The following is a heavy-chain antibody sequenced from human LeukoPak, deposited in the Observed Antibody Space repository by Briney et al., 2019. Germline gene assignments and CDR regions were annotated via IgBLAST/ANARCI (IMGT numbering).Heavy chain of an antibody. D-gene: IGHD1-1*01. CDR3: ARDSNAHGIGFDY. CDR1: GGSFSGYY. V-gene: IGHV4-34*01. CDR2: INHSGST. J-gene: IGHJ4*02. Sequence: PSVTLSLTCAVYGGSFSGYYWSWIRQPPGKGLEWIGEINHSGSTNYNPSLKSRVTISVDTSKNQFSLKLSSVTAADTAVYYCARDSNAHGIGFDYWGQGTLVTVSS.